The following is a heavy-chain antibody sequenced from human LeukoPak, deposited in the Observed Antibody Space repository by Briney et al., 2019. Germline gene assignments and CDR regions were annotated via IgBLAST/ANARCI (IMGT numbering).Heavy chain of an antibody. Sequence: GGSLRLSCAASRFSFSTYSMNWVRQAPGKGLEWVSYIVGSSSTIYYADSVKGRFTISRDNAKNSLYLQVDSLRAEDTAVYYCATDSPETAAFDYWGQGTLVTVSS. J-gene: IGHJ4*02. CDR3: ATDSPETAAFDY. D-gene: IGHD1-1*01. CDR2: IVGSSSTI. V-gene: IGHV3-48*04. CDR1: RFSFSTYS.